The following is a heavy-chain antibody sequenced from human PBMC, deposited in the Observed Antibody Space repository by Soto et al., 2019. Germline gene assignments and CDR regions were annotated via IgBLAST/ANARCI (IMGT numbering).Heavy chain of an antibody. Sequence: NPSETLSLTCTVSGDSVSSDNYYWTWIRQPPGKGLEWIGYIYSSGSTNYNPSLKSRVTISLDTSNNQFSLKLTSVTAADTAVYYCARDIRGYSRAFDYWGQGTLVTVSS. V-gene: IGHV4-61*01. J-gene: IGHJ4*02. CDR1: GDSVSSDNYY. CDR3: ARDIRGYSRAFDY. CDR2: IYSSGST. D-gene: IGHD5-18*01.